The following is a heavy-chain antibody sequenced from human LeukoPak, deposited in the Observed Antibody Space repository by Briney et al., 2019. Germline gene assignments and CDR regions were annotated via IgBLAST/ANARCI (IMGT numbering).Heavy chain of an antibody. CDR3: ARGAYYYED. D-gene: IGHD3-22*01. J-gene: IGHJ4*02. CDR1: GFTFSTFS. CDR2: ISSSSSAI. Sequence: GGSLRLSCAASGFTFSTFSMNWVRQPPGKGLEWVSYISSSSSAIYYADSVKGRFTISRDNAKNSLYLQMNSLRDEDTAVYYCARGAYYYEDWGQGTLVTVSS. V-gene: IGHV3-48*02.